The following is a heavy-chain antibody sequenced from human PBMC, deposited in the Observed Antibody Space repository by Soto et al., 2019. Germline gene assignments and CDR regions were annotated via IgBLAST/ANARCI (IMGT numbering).Heavy chain of an antibody. CDR3: ARGYCTTTICDPWFDP. J-gene: IGHJ5*02. V-gene: IGHV5-51*01. CDR2: IYPGDSDT. CDR1: GYSFTSYW. D-gene: IGHD2-2*01. Sequence: PGESLKISCTGVGYSFTSYWIGWVRQMPWKGLEWMGIIYPGDSDTRYSPSFQGQVTISADKSITTAYLQWSSLKASDTAMYYCARGYCTTTICDPWFDPWGQGTLVTVSS.